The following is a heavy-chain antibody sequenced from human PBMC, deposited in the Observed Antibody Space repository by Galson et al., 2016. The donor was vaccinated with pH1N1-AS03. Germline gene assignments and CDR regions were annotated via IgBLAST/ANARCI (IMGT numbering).Heavy chain of an antibody. CDR2: INPSDGNT. CDR1: GYTFTSYY. J-gene: IGHJ6*02. D-gene: IGHD4/OR15-4a*01. CDR3: ARVSAGLTGYYYAMDV. Sequence: SVKVSCKASGYTFTSYYIHWVRQAPGQGREWMGIINPSDGNTNYAQRFQGRVTMTRDTSTSTVYMELSSLRSYAPAVYYCARVSAGLTGYYYAMDVWGQGTTVTVSS. V-gene: IGHV1-46*01.